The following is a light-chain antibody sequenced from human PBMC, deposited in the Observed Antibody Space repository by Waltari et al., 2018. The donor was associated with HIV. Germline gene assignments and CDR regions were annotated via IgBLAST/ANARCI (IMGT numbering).Light chain of an antibody. Sequence: VLTQSPGTLSLSPGERVTLSCWASQPISRSDLAWYQQKSGQAPRLLIYGTSNRAAGIPDRFSGSGSGTDFTLTISRLEPEDFAFYYCQHYDGSPLTFGGGTKVEVK. J-gene: IGKJ4*01. V-gene: IGKV3-20*01. CDR2: GTS. CDR3: QHYDGSPLT. CDR1: QPISRSD.